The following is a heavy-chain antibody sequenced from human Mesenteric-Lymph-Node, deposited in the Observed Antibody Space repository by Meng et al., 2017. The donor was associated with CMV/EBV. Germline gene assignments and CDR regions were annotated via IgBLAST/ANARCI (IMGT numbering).Heavy chain of an antibody. CDR3: ATGLHPNFDY. J-gene: IGHJ4*02. D-gene: IGHD5-24*01. V-gene: IGHV1-2*02. CDR2: INPNSGGT. Sequence: ASVKVSCKASGYTFTGYYMHWVRQAPGQGLEWMGWINPNSGGTNYAQKFQGRVTMTEDTSTDTAYMELSSLRSEDTAVYYCATGLHPNFDYWGQGTLVTVSS. CDR1: GYTFTGYY.